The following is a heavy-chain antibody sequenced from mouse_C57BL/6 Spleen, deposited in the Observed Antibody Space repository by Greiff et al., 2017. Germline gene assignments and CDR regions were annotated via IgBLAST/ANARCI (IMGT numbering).Heavy chain of an antibody. J-gene: IGHJ4*01. CDR2: IYPGSGST. CDR3: ARWNWDEGYAMDD. CDR1: GYTFTSYW. D-gene: IGHD4-1*01. V-gene: IGHV1-55*01. Sequence: QVQLQQPGAELVKPGASVKMSCKASGYTFTSYWITWVKQRPGQGLEWIGDIYPGSGSTNYNEKFKSKTTLTVDTSSSTAYMQLSSLTSEDSAVYYCARWNWDEGYAMDDWGKGTSGTVSS.